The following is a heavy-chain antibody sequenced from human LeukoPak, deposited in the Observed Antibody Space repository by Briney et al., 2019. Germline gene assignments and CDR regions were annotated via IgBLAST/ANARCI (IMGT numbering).Heavy chain of an antibody. CDR3: AKYRIYYDSSGYYSDAFDI. Sequence: GGSLRLSCAASGFTFSSYEMNWVRQAPGKGLEWVSAISGSGGSTYYADSVKGRFTISRDNSKNTLYLQMNSLRAEDTAIYYCAKYRIYYDSSGYYSDAFDIWGQGTMVTVSS. D-gene: IGHD3-22*01. V-gene: IGHV3-23*01. J-gene: IGHJ3*02. CDR2: ISGSGGST. CDR1: GFTFSSYE.